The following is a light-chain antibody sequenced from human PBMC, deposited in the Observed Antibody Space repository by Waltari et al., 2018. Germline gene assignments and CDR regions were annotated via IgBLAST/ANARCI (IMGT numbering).Light chain of an antibody. Sequence: VILTQSPAPLSLSPGERATLSCRASQSVSSYLAWYQQKPGQAPRLLIYGASSRATGIPDRFSGSGSGTEFTLTISSLEPEDFAVYYCQKYSSSPRTFGQGTKVEIK. J-gene: IGKJ1*01. CDR1: QSVSSY. V-gene: IGKV3-20*01. CDR2: GAS. CDR3: QKYSSSPRT.